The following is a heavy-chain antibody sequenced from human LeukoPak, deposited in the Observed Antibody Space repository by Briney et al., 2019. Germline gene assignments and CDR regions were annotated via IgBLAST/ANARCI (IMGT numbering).Heavy chain of an antibody. CDR1: GGSISSYY. D-gene: IGHD6-19*01. CDR2: IYYSGST. V-gene: IGHV4-59*12. Sequence: SETLSLTCTVSGGSISSYYWSWIRQPPGKGLEWIGYIYYSGSTNYNPSLKSRVTISVDTSKNQFSLKLTSVTAADTAVYYCARRRSSGWYGYWFDPWGQGTLVTVSS. J-gene: IGHJ5*02. CDR3: ARRRSSGWYGYWFDP.